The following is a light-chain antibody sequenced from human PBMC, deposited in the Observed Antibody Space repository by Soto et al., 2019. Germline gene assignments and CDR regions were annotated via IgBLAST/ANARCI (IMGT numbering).Light chain of an antibody. Sequence: EIVLTQSPATLSLSPGERATLSCRASQDVGKYLAWYQQNPGQAPRLLIYDTSNRASGIPARFSGSGSGTDFTLTISSLEPEDFAVYYCQQRSNWPPLTFGGGTRLENK. CDR1: QDVGKY. J-gene: IGKJ5*01. CDR2: DTS. CDR3: QQRSNWPPLT. V-gene: IGKV3-11*01.